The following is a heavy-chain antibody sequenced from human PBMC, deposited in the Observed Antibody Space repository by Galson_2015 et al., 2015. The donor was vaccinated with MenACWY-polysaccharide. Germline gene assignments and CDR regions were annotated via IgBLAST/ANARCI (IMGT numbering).Heavy chain of an antibody. CDR3: ARDFLSTVTTRPGY. CDR1: GYTFTSYG. V-gene: IGHV1-18*01. J-gene: IGHJ4*02. CDR2: ISVYNGNT. Sequence: SVKVSCKASGYTFTSYGISWVRQAPGQGLEWMGWISVYNGNTKCAQNLQGRVTMTTDTSTSTAYMELRSLRSDDTAVYYCARDFLSTVTTRPGYWGQGTLVTVSS. D-gene: IGHD4-17*01.